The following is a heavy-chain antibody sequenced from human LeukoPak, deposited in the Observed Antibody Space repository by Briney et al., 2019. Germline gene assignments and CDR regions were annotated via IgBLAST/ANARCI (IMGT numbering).Heavy chain of an antibody. V-gene: IGHV1-2*04. D-gene: IGHD4-23*01. J-gene: IGHJ2*01. CDR3: ARDRLVDYGGNSDWYFDL. CDR1: GYTFTGYY. CDR2: INPNSGGT. Sequence: ASVKVSCKASGYTFTGYYMHWVRQAPGQGLEWMGWINPNSGGTNYAQKFQGWVAMTRDTSISTAYMELSRLRSDDTAVYYCARDRLVDYGGNSDWYFDLWGRGTLVTVSS.